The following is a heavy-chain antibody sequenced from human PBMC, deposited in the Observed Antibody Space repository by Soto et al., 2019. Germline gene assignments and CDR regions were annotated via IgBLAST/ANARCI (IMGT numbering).Heavy chain of an antibody. Sequence: PGGSLRLSCAASGFTFSSYAMHWVRQAPGKGLEWVAVISYDGSNKYYADSVKGRFTISRDNSKNTLYLQMNSLRAEDTAVYYCARGLSYDILTDPFDYWGQGTLVTVSS. V-gene: IGHV3-30-3*01. CDR2: ISYDGSNK. D-gene: IGHD3-9*01. J-gene: IGHJ4*02. CDR3: ARGLSYDILTDPFDY. CDR1: GFTFSSYA.